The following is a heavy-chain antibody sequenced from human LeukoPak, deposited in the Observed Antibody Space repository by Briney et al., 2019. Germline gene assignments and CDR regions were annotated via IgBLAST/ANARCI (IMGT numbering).Heavy chain of an antibody. CDR3: ASFYCSSTSCYNPHFDY. Sequence: GRSLRLSCAASGFTFSSYAMHWVRQAPGKGLEWVAVISYDGSNKYYADSVKGRFTISRDNSKNTLYLQMNSLRAEDTAVYYCASFYCSSTSCYNPHFDYWGQGTLVTVSS. J-gene: IGHJ4*02. CDR1: GFTFSSYA. CDR2: ISYDGSNK. D-gene: IGHD2-2*02. V-gene: IGHV3-30*04.